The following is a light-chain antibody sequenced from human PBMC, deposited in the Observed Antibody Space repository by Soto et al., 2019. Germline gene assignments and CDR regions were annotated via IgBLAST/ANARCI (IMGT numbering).Light chain of an antibody. Sequence: QSVLTQPPSASGTPGQRVTISCSGSSSNIGNSFVYWYQQLPGTAPKILMYRNNLRPSGVPDRFSGSMSGTSASLAISGLRSEDEADYYCAAWDDNLSGWVFGGGTKLTVL. J-gene: IGLJ3*02. CDR1: SSNIGNSF. CDR2: RNN. V-gene: IGLV1-47*01. CDR3: AAWDDNLSGWV.